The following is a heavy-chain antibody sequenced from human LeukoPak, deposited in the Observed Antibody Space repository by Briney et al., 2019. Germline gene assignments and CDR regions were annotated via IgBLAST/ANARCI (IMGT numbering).Heavy chain of an antibody. CDR1: GGSISSYY. CDR3: VSGSSGWGLN. J-gene: IGHJ4*02. V-gene: IGHV4-59*01. D-gene: IGHD6-19*01. Sequence: SETLSLTCTVSGGSISSYYWSWIRQRPGKALEWIGYISKSGSTNYNPSLKSRVSISVDTSKNQFSLKVTSVTAADTAVYYCVSGSSGWGLNWGQGILVTVSA. CDR2: ISKSGST.